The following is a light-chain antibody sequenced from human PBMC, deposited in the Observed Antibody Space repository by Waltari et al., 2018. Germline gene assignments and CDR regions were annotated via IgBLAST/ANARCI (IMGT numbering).Light chain of an antibody. CDR1: QSISGY. V-gene: IGKV1-39*01. CDR2: ATF. CDR3: QQSYRTPPLT. Sequence: DIQMTQSPSSLSASVGDRVTITCRASQSISGYLNWYQQKPGKDPKVLIYATFSLQSGVPSRFSGSGSGTDFTLTISSLQPEDFATYYCQQSYRTPPLTFGGGTKVEIK. J-gene: IGKJ4*01.